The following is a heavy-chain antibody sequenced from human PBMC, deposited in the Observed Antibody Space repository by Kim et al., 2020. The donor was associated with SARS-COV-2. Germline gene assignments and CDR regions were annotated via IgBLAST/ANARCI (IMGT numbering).Heavy chain of an antibody. J-gene: IGHJ4*02. Sequence: PTYAQGFTGRFVFSLDTSVSTAYLQINSLKAEDTAVYYCARSPEAGGFDYWGQGTLVTVSS. CDR3: ARSPEAGGFDY. V-gene: IGHV7-4-1*02. D-gene: IGHD2-8*02. CDR2: P.